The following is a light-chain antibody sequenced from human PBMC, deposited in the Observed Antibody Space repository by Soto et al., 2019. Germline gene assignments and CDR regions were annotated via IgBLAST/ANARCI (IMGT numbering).Light chain of an antibody. CDR3: QQYVSSPMYT. CDR1: QSVSATY. J-gene: IGKJ2*01. V-gene: IGKV3-20*01. Sequence: EIVWTQSPGTLSLSPGERATLSCRASQSVSATYLAWYQRKPGQAPRLLIYGASNRATGIPDRFTGSGSGTDFTLTISRLEPEDFAVYFCQQYVSSPMYTFGQGTKLEIK. CDR2: GAS.